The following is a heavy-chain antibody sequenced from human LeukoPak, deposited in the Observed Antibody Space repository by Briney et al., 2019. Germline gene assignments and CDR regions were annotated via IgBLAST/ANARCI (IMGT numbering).Heavy chain of an antibody. CDR2: IWPDGSDK. CDR1: RFTFSDYW. Sequence: GGSLRLSCAASRFTFSDYWMAWVRQAPGKGLEWVANIWPDGSDKYHVDSVRGRFTISRDNAQNSLNLQMNSLRAEDSGVYYCGRWGVNAGLDRWGQGTLVIVSS. CDR3: GRWGVNAGLDR. V-gene: IGHV3-7*01. J-gene: IGHJ5*02. D-gene: IGHD3-10*01.